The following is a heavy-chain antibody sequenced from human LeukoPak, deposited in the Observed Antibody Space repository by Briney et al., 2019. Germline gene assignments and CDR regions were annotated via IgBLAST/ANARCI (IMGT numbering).Heavy chain of an antibody. CDR1: GFTFSSYG. V-gene: IGHV3-30*02. CDR2: IRYDASNK. CDR3: AKDHGYSSGCSDY. D-gene: IGHD6-19*01. Sequence: PGGSLRLSCAASGFTFSSYGVHWVRQAPGKGLEWVAFIRYDASNKYYADSVKGRFTISRDNSKNTLYLQMNSLRAEDTAVYYCAKDHGYSSGCSDYWGQGTLVTVSS. J-gene: IGHJ4*02.